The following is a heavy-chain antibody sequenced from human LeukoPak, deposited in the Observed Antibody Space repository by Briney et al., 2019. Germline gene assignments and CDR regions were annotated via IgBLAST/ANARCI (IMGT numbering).Heavy chain of an antibody. D-gene: IGHD5-12*01. V-gene: IGHV1-69*01. CDR3: AVATPYYFDY. CDR1: GGTFSSHA. J-gene: IGHJ4*02. CDR2: IIPIFGTA. Sequence: SVKVSCRASGGTFSSHAISWVRQAPGQGLEWMGGIIPIFGTANYAQKFQGRVTITADESTSTAYMELSSLRSEDTAVYYCAVATPYYFDYWGQGTLVTVSS.